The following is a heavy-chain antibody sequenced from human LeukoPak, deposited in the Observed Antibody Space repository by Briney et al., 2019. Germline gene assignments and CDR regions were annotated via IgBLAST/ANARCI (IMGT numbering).Heavy chain of an antibody. CDR2: IYYSGST. D-gene: IGHD7-27*01. CDR3: ARAENLGIPDYFDY. J-gene: IGHJ4*02. CDR1: GGSISTYY. V-gene: IGHV4-59*01. Sequence: SETLSLTCTVSGGSISTYYWTWIRQPPGKGLEWIGHIYYSGSTNYNPSLKGRVTLSINTSKDQFSLRLSSVTAADTAVYYCARAENLGIPDYFDYWGQGTLVTVSS.